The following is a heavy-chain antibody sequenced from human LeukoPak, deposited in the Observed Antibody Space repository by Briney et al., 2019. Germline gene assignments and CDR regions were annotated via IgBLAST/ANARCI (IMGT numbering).Heavy chain of an antibody. CDR1: GGSISSSSYY. Sequence: SETLSLTCTVSGGSISSSSYYWGWIRQPPGKGLEWIGSIYHSGSTNYNPSLKSRVTISVDKSKNQFSLKLSSVTAADTAVYYCARDRYSSGWPPYYYYGMDVWGQGTTVTVSS. J-gene: IGHJ6*02. CDR2: IYHSGST. CDR3: ARDRYSSGWPPYYYYGMDV. D-gene: IGHD6-19*01. V-gene: IGHV4-39*07.